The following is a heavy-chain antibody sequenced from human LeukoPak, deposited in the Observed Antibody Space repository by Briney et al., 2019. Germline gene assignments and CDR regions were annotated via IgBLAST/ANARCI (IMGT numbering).Heavy chain of an antibody. CDR3: ARDRYYDFWSGYYKRPHAFDI. D-gene: IGHD3-3*01. CDR1: GGSISSGRDY. Sequence: SETLSLTCTVSGGSISSGRDYWSWIRQPAGKGLEWGGRMYTSGSTNYNPSLQSGVTISVDTSKNPFSLKLSSVTAADTAVYYCARDRYYDFWSGYYKRPHAFDIWGQGTMVTVSS. V-gene: IGHV4-61*02. CDR2: MYTSGST. J-gene: IGHJ3*02.